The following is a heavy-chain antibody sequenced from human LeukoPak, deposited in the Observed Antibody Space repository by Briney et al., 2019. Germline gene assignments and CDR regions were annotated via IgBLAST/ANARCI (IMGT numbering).Heavy chain of an antibody. J-gene: IGHJ4*02. CDR1: GYTFTSYG. CDR2: ISAYNGNT. D-gene: IGHD1-7*01. CDR3: AREPNYQYYFHY. V-gene: IGHV1-18*01. Sequence: ASVKVSSKASGYTFTSYGISWVRQAPGQGLEWMGWISAYNGNTNYAQKLQGRVTMTTDTSTSTAYMELRSLRSDDTAVYYCAREPNYQYYFHYWGQGTLVTVSS.